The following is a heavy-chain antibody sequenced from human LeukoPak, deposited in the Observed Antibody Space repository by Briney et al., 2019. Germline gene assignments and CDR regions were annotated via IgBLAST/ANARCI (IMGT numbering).Heavy chain of an antibody. CDR3: VAHSDY. Sequence: GGSLRLSCAASGFRFSSYWMSWVRQAPGKGLEWVANIKQDGSEKYDVDSVKGRFPISRDNAKTSLYLHMNSLRAEDTAVYYCVAHSDYWGQRPLVTVSS. CDR2: IKQDGSEK. J-gene: IGHJ4*02. CDR1: GFRFSSYW. V-gene: IGHV3-7*01.